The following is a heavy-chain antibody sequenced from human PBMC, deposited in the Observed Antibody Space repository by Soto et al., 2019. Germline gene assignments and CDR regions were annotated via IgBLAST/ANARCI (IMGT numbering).Heavy chain of an antibody. CDR1: GFTFSSYG. Sequence: VQLVESGGGVVQPGRSLRLSCAASGFTFSSYGMHWVRQAPGKGLEWVAVIWYDGSNKYYGDSVKGRFTISRDNSKNTLYLQMNSLRAEDTAVYYCARDLGTTVTKGEGGDFDYWGQGTLVTVSS. CDR2: IWYDGSNK. J-gene: IGHJ4*02. D-gene: IGHD4-17*01. CDR3: ARDLGTTVTKGEGGDFDY. V-gene: IGHV3-33*01.